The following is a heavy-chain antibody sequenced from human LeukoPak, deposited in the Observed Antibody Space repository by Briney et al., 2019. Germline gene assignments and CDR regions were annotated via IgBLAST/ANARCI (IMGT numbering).Heavy chain of an antibody. J-gene: IGHJ4*02. D-gene: IGHD2-15*01. CDR1: GYIFINHY. CDR3: ARDSREVVKMSDGPYFYFDS. V-gene: IGHV1-46*01. Sequence: ASVKVSCKASGYIFINHYMHWVRQAPGQGLEWMGIINPSGDHTTYAQKFQGRVTMTRDTPTSTVYMELSSLTSEDTAVYYCARDSREVVKMSDGPYFYFDSWGQGTLVTVSS. CDR2: INPSGDHT.